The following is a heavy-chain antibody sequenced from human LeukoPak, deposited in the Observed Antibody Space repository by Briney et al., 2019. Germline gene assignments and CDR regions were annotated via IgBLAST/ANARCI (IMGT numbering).Heavy chain of an antibody. Sequence: GGALRLSCAASGFAFSSYWMSWVRRAPGKGLEWVANIKQDGSEKYYVDSVKGRFTISRDNAKNSLYLQMNSLRAEDTAVYYCARDKVGALKYWGQGTLVTVSS. V-gene: IGHV3-7*01. CDR1: GFAFSSYW. CDR2: IKQDGSEK. CDR3: ARDKVGALKY. D-gene: IGHD1-26*01. J-gene: IGHJ4*02.